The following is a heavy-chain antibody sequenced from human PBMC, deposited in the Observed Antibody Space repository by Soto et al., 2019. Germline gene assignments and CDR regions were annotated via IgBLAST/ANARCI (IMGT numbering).Heavy chain of an antibody. J-gene: IGHJ4*02. CDR1: GYSLTSGFY. CDR2: ISYSAKT. V-gene: IGHV4-38-2*01. Sequence: SETLSLTCVVSGYSLTSGFYWCWVRQSPGKGLEWIGSISYSAKTFYNPSLASRLSIAVDTSMNQFSLRLTSVTAADPALYYCTTGAGAPWVRFDCWGQGTLVTVSS. CDR3: TTGAGAPWVRFDC. D-gene: IGHD3-22*01.